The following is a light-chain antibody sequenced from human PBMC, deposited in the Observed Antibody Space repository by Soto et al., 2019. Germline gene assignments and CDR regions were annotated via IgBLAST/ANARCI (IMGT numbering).Light chain of an antibody. V-gene: IGKV3D-15*01. CDR3: QEYNDWPPIT. CDR2: DAS. CDR1: QSVHSY. Sequence: EIMLSQSPATVSLSPGERATLSCRASQSVHSYLAWYQQKAGQAPRLLIYDASTRATGIPARFSGSGSGTEFTLTISSLQSEDFAVYYCQEYNDWPPITFGQGTRLEI. J-gene: IGKJ5*01.